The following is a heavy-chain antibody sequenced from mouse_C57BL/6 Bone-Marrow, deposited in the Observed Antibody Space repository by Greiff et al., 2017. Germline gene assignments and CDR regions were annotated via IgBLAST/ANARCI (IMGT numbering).Heavy chain of an antibody. J-gene: IGHJ2*01. CDR1: GYAFSSSW. CDR3: ARADY. Sequence: QVQLQQSGPELVKPGASVKISCKASGYAFSSSWMNWVKQRPGKGLEWIGRIYPGDGDTNYNGKFQGKATLTADKSSSTAYMQLSSLTSKDSAFYFCARADYWGQGTTLTVSS. V-gene: IGHV1-82*01. CDR2: IYPGDGDT.